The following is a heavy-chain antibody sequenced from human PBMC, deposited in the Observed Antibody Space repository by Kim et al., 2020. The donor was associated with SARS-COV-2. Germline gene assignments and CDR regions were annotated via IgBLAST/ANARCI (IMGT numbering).Heavy chain of an antibody. V-gene: IGHV3-74*01. CDR1: GFTFRSNW. D-gene: IGHD6-19*01. J-gene: IGHJ4*02. CDR3: AAVTGTVY. Sequence: GGSLRLSCAASGFTFRSNWMHWVRQAPGKGPVWVSRINSDGSTTTYADSVKGRFTISRDNAKNTLYLQMNSLRVEDTAVYHCAAVTGTVYWGQGTQVIVS. CDR2: INSDGSTT.